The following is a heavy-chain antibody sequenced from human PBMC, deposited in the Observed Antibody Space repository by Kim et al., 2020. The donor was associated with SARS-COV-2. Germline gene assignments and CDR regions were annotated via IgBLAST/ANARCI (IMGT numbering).Heavy chain of an antibody. Sequence: ASVKVSCKASGYTFTSYGISWVRQAPGQGLEWMGWISAYNGNTNYAQKLQGRVTMTTDTSTSTAYMELRSLRSDDTAVYYCARSPKKILRFLEWSSPSYYYGMDVWGQGTTVTVSS. J-gene: IGHJ6*02. D-gene: IGHD3-3*01. V-gene: IGHV1-18*04. CDR1: GYTFTSYG. CDR2: ISAYNGNT. CDR3: ARSPKKILRFLEWSSPSYYYGMDV.